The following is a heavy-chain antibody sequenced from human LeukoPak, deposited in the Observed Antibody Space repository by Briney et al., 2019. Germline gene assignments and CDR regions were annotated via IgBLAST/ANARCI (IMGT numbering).Heavy chain of an antibody. CDR3: AREGGAVAGIGFDP. Sequence: GGSLRLSCAASGFTFSSYWMSWVRQAPGKGLEWVANIKQDGSEKYYVDSVKGRFTISRDNAKNSLYLQMNSLRAEDTALYYCAREGGAVAGIGFDPWGQGTLVTVSS. V-gene: IGHV3-7*03. D-gene: IGHD6-19*01. CDR2: IKQDGSEK. J-gene: IGHJ5*02. CDR1: GFTFSSYW.